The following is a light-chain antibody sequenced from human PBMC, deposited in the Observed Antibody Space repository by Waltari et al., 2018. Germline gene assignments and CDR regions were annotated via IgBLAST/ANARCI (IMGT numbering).Light chain of an antibody. CDR2: KAS. V-gene: IGKV1-5*03. CDR3: QQYSSYST. Sequence: DIQMTQSPSTLSASVGDTVTITCRASQSISSWLAWYQQKPVKAPKVLIYKASSLESGVPSRFSGSGSGTEFTLTISSLQPDDFATYSCQQYSSYSTFGQGTKVEIK. CDR1: QSISSW. J-gene: IGKJ2*01.